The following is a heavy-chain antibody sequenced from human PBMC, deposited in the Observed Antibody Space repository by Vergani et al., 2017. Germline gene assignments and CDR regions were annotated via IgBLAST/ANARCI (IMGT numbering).Heavy chain of an antibody. D-gene: IGHD3-16*01. V-gene: IGHV4-4*02. Sequence: QVHLQESGPGVVKPSDTLSLTCAVYGGSISSDNWWNWVRQAPGKGLQWIGEIHRSRSTNYNPSLRRRVTISLDKSKNQFSLKLTSVTAADTAVYFCASNPRLGGDVVDSWGQGTLVTVSS. CDR3: ASNPRLGGDVVDS. CDR1: GGSISSDNW. CDR2: IHRSRST. J-gene: IGHJ4*02.